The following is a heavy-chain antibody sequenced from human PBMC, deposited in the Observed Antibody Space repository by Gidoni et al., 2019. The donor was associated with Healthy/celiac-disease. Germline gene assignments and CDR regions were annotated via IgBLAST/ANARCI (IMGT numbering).Heavy chain of an antibody. CDR1: ACPLSDYY. CDR3: AREFLALVVPAATYFDY. Sequence: QVQLVESGGGLVKPGGSLRLSRTASACPLSDYYMSWIRQAPGKGLEWVSYISSSGSTIYCADSVKGRFTISRDNAKNSLYLQMNSLRAEDTAVYYCAREFLALVVPAATYFDYWGQGTLVTVSS. CDR2: ISSSGSTI. D-gene: IGHD2-2*01. J-gene: IGHJ4*02. V-gene: IGHV3-11*01.